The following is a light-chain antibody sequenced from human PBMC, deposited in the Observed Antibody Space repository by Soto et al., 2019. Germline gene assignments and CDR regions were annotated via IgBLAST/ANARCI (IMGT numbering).Light chain of an antibody. CDR1: QRIRSW. CDR2: DAS. Sequence: DIQMTQSPLTVSASVGDRVTLTCRASQRIRSWVAWYQQKPGRAPKLLVHDASILEGGVPSRFSGTGSGSEFTLTISSLQPDDSATYYCQHYKMYSPWTFGQGTKVDIK. J-gene: IGKJ1*01. V-gene: IGKV1-5*01. CDR3: QHYKMYSPWT.